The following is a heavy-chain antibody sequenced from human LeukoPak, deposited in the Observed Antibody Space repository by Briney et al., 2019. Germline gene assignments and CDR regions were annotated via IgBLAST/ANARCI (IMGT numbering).Heavy chain of an antibody. CDR3: ARGELNDAFDI. J-gene: IGHJ3*02. CDR1: GYTFTGYY. Sequence: GASVKVSCKXSGYTFTGYYLHWVRQAPGQGLEWMGRINPNSGGTNYAQRFQGRVTMTRDTSISTAYMELSRLRSDDTAVYYCARGELNDAFDIWGQGTMVTVSS. V-gene: IGHV1-2*06. D-gene: IGHD1-26*01. CDR2: INPNSGGT.